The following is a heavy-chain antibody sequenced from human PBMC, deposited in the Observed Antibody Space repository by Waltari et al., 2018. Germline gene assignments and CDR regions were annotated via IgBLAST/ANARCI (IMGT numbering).Heavy chain of an antibody. CDR2: IIPIFGTA. Sequence: QVQLVQSGPALTSPGSSVRVSCTAPGGTLRSYALSWVRQAPGQGLEWMGGIIPIFGTANYAQKFQGRVTITADKSTSTAYMELSSLRSEDTAVYYCARVGTAMVTSNWFDPWGQGTLVTVSS. CDR1: GGTLRSYA. CDR3: ARVGTAMVTSNWFDP. J-gene: IGHJ5*02. V-gene: IGHV1-69*14. D-gene: IGHD5-18*01.